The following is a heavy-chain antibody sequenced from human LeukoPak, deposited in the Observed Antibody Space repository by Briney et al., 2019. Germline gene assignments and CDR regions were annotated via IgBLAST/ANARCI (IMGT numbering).Heavy chain of an antibody. J-gene: IGHJ3*02. Sequence: ASVKVSCKASGYTFTGYYMHWVRQALGQGLEWMGWINPNSGGTNYAQKFQGWVTMTRDTSISTAYMELSRLRSDDTAVYYCARGQGGPNYYGSGSLAFDIWGQGTMVTVSS. CDR1: GYTFTGYY. V-gene: IGHV1-2*04. CDR2: INPNSGGT. D-gene: IGHD3-10*01. CDR3: ARGQGGPNYYGSGSLAFDI.